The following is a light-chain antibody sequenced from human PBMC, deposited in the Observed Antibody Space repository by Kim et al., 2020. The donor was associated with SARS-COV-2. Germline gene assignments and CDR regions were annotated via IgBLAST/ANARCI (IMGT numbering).Light chain of an antibody. J-gene: IGLJ3*02. CDR1: SIRSYF. V-gene: IGLV3-19*01. Sequence: ALEQTVSITCQGDSIRSYFASWYQQKPGQAPILVLYPETNRPSGIPDRFSGSVSGNMSSLTITGAQAEDEADYYCNSRDSSGDRWVFGGGTQLTVL. CDR3: NSRDSSGDRWV. CDR2: PET.